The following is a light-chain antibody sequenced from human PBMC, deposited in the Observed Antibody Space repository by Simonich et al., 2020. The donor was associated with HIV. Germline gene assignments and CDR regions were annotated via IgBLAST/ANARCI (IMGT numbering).Light chain of an antibody. CDR2: DAS. J-gene: IGKJ2*01. V-gene: IGKV3-15*01. Sequence: EVVMTQSPATLSVSPGERATLSCRASQSVSSNLAWYQQKPGQAPRLLIYDASTRATGIPARFSGSGSGTEFTLTISSMQSEDFALYYCQQYNNWPPAPMYTFGQGTKLEIK. CDR3: QQYNNWPPAPMYT. CDR1: QSVSSN.